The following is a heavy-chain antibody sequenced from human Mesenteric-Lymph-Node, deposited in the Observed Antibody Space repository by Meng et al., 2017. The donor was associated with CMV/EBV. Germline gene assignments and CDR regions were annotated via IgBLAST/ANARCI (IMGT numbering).Heavy chain of an antibody. CDR3: ARTKADYDILTGSN. J-gene: IGHJ4*02. V-gene: IGHV1-18*01. CDR1: GYTFNSYG. CDR2: ISAYNGNT. Sequence: ASGYTFNSYGISWVRQAPGQGLECMGWISAYNGNTNYAQKLQGRVTMTTDTSTSTAYMELRSLRSDDTAVYYCARTKADYDILTGSNWGQGTLVTVSS. D-gene: IGHD3-9*01.